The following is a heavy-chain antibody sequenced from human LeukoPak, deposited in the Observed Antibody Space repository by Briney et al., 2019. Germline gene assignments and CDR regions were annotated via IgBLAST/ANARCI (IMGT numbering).Heavy chain of an antibody. J-gene: IGHJ1*01. Sequence: GGSLRLSCSASGFTFSSYTMYWVRQAPGKGLEYVSTITGNGDITNYADSVKGRFTISRDNSKNTLNLLMSSLSPEDTAVYYCVKQHGDWRPSGYFLPWGQGPLVTVSS. CDR2: ITGNGDIT. CDR3: VKQHGDWRPSGYFLP. CDR1: GFTFSSYT. D-gene: IGHD4-17*01. V-gene: IGHV3-64D*06.